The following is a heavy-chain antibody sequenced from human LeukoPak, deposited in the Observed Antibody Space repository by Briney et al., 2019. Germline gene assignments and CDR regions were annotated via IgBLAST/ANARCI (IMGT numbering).Heavy chain of an antibody. V-gene: IGHV1-18*01. D-gene: IGHD5-18*01. CDR1: GYALTSYG. Sequence: AAVKVSCKASGYALTSYGIRWVREAPGQGLEWMGWISAYKGNTNYAQKLQGRVTMTTDTSSSTAYIEMRSLRCDDTAVYYCARAHTATGWFDPWGQGTLVTVSS. J-gene: IGHJ5*02. CDR3: ARAHTATGWFDP. CDR2: ISAYKGNT.